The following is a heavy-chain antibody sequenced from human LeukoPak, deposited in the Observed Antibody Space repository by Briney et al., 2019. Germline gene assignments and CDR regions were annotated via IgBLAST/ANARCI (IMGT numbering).Heavy chain of an antibody. CDR1: GFTFSSYG. J-gene: IGHJ4*02. Sequence: PGGSLRLSCAASGFTFSSYGMHWVRQAPGKGLEWVAVIWYDGSNKYYADSVKGRFTISRDNSKNTLYLQMNSLRAEDTAVYYCAKGLVLAPVIVGMDYWGQGTLVTVSS. CDR2: IWYDGSNK. D-gene: IGHD1-26*01. CDR3: AKGLVLAPVIVGMDY. V-gene: IGHV3-33*06.